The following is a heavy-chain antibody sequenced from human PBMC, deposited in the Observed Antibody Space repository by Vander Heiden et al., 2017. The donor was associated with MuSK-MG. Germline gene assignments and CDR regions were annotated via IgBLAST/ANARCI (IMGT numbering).Heavy chain of an antibody. D-gene: IGHD3-3*01. V-gene: IGHV3-48*01. Sequence: EVQLVESGGGLVQPGGSLRLSCAASGFPFSSYSMNWVRQAPGKGLEWVSYISSSNSPVYYADAVKGRFTISRDNAKNSLYLKMKRMRAEDTAVYYYARDNDITMFPDFWGQGTLVTVYS. CDR2: ISSSNSPV. J-gene: IGHJ4*02. CDR1: GFPFSSYS. CDR3: ARDNDITMFPDF.